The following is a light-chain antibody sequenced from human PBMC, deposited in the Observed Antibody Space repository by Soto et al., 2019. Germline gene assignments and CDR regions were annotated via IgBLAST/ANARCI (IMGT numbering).Light chain of an antibody. Sequence: QSVLTQPRSVSGPPGQSVTISFTGTSSDVGGYNYVSWYQQHPGKAPKLMIYDVSERPSGVPDRFSGSKSGNTASLTISGLQAEDEADYYCCSYAGSFYVFGTGTKVTVL. CDR1: SSDVGGYNY. CDR3: CSYAGSFYV. CDR2: DVS. V-gene: IGLV2-11*01. J-gene: IGLJ1*01.